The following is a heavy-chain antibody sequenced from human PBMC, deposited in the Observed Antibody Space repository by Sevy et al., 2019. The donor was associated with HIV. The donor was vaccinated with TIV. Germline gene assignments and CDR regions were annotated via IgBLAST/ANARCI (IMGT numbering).Heavy chain of an antibody. CDR2: ISYDGSTT. Sequence: GGSLRLSCAASGFTFSNYPMHWVRQAPGKGLEWVAVISYDGSTTYYADSLKGRFTISRETSKGTLYLQVNSLRAEDAAVYYCARAALTSGYLYYFDYWGQGTLVTVSS. CDR1: GFTFSNYP. J-gene: IGHJ4*02. CDR3: ARAALTSGYLYYFDY. D-gene: IGHD3-22*01. V-gene: IGHV3-30*04.